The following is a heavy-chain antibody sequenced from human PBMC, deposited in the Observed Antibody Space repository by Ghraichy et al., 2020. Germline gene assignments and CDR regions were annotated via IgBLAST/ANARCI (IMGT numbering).Heavy chain of an antibody. V-gene: IGHV3-74*01. J-gene: IGHJ3*02. CDR1: GFTFSSYW. CDR3: ATTRIGPNAFDN. CDR2: INSDGSTT. Sequence: GESLNISCAASGFTFSSYWMHWVLQAPGKGLVWVSHINSDGSTTSHADSVKGRFTISRDNAKNTLYLQMNSLRAEDTAVYYCATTRIGPNAFDNWGQGTMVTVSS. D-gene: IGHD2/OR15-2a*01.